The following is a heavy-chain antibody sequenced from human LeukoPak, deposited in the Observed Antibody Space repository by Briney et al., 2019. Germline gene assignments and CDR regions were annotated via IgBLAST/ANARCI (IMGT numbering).Heavy chain of an antibody. CDR2: ISSSSSYI. J-gene: IGHJ4*02. CDR3: ARARYGDYYYFDY. V-gene: IGHV3-21*01. Sequence: GGSLRLSCAASGFTYSSYSMNWVRQGPGKGLEWVSSISSSSSYIYYADSVKGRFTISRDNAKNSLYLQMNSLRAEDTAVYYCARARYGDYYYFDYWGQGTLVTVSS. CDR1: GFTYSSYS. D-gene: IGHD4-17*01.